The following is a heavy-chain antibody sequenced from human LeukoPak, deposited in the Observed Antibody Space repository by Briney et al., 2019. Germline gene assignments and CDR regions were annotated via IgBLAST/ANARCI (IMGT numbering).Heavy chain of an antibody. CDR3: AREGLDY. V-gene: IGHV1-8*01. J-gene: IGHJ4*02. CDR2: MNPNSGNS. Sequence: ASVKVSCKASGYTFTNYDINWVRQATGQGLEWMGYMNPNSGNSAYAQKFQGRVTITTDAFISTAYMELSGLRSEDTALYYCAREGLDYWGQGTLVTVSS. CDR1: GYTFTNYD.